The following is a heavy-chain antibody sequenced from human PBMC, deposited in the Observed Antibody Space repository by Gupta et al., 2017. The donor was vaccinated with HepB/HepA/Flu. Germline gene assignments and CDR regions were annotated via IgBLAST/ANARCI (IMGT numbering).Heavy chain of an antibody. D-gene: IGHD4-23*01. Sequence: EVQLLESGGVLVQPGGSLRLSCPASGFNFRSFAMSWVRQAPGKGLEWVSAISGSGGRTYYADSVKGRFTISRDNSKNTLYLQMNSLRAEDTAVYYCAKDNYGGAYWGQGTLVTVSS. CDR1: GFNFRSFA. V-gene: IGHV3-23*01. J-gene: IGHJ4*02. CDR2: ISGSGGRT. CDR3: AKDNYGGAY.